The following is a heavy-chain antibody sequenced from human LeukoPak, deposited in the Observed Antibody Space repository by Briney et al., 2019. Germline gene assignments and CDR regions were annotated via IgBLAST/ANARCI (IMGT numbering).Heavy chain of an antibody. CDR1: GGSISSYS. CDR2: IYYSGGT. J-gene: IGHJ4*02. Sequence: SETLSLTCTVSGGSISSYSCSWIRQPPRKGLEWIGYIYYSGGTSYNPSLKSRVTISVDTSKNQFSLKLSSVTAADTAVYYCARHRDGYSNQAFDYWGQGTLVTVSS. CDR3: ARHRDGYSNQAFDY. D-gene: IGHD5-24*01. V-gene: IGHV4-59*01.